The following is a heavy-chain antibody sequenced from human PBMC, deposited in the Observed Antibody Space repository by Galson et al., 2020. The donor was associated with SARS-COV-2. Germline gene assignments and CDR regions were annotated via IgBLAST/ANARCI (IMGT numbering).Heavy chain of an antibody. CDR1: GFTISGYA. CDR2: IRSNGGST. J-gene: IGHJ4*02. D-gene: IGHD2-15*01. Sequence: GESLKISCSASGFTISGYAMHWVRQAPGKGLEYVSAIRSNGGSTYYADSVKGRFTISRDNSKNTLYLQMSSLRAEDTAMYYCAIEERDCSGNTCYSGYWGQGTLVTVSS. V-gene: IGHV3-64D*08. CDR3: AIEERDCSGNTCYSGY.